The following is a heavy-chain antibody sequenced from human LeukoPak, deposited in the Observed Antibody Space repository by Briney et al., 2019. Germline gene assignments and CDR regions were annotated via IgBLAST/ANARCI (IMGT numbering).Heavy chain of an antibody. V-gene: IGHV1-2*02. J-gene: IGHJ4*01. Sequence: ASVKVSCTASGYTLTDYYLHWVRQAPGHGLKWMGWINPNSGATHYAQSFQARVTMIRDTSIGSGYMELTGLESADTAVYYCARGRRILGGPENAGDFFDFWGQGSLVTVSS. CDR2: INPNSGAT. D-gene: IGHD3-16*01. CDR3: ARGRRILGGPENAGDFFDF. CDR1: GYTLTDYY.